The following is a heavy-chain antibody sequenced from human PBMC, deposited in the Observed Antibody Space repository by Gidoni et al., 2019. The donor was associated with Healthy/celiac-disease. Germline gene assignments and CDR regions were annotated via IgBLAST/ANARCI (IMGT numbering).Heavy chain of an antibody. CDR2: INPNSGGT. D-gene: IGHD6-13*01. J-gene: IGHJ5*02. Sequence: QVQLVQSGAEVKKPGASVKVSCKASGYTFTGYYMHWVRQAPGQGREWMGWINPNSGGTNYAQKFQGWVTMTRDTSISTAYMELSRLRSDDTAVYYCARESERLVSLISHSNWFDPWGQGTLVTVSS. V-gene: IGHV1-2*04. CDR1: GYTFTGYY. CDR3: ARESERLVSLISHSNWFDP.